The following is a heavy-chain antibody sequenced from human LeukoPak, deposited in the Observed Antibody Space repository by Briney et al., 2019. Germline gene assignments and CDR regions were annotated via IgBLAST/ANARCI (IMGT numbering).Heavy chain of an antibody. CDR3: AKAGTRGYYDSSGYPYYLGY. CDR1: GFTFSSYA. D-gene: IGHD3-22*01. CDR2: ISGSGGST. J-gene: IGHJ4*02. Sequence: GGSLRLSCAASGFTFSSYAMSWVRQAPGKGLEWVSTISGSGGSTYYADSVKGRFTISRDNSKNTLYLQMNSLRAEDTAVYYCAKAGTRGYYDSSGYPYYLGYWGQGTLVTVSS. V-gene: IGHV3-23*01.